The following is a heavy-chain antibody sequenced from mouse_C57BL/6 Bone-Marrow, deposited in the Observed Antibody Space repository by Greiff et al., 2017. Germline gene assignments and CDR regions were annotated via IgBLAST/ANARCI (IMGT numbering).Heavy chain of an antibody. CDR2: IDPEDGET. Sequence: VQLKQSGAELVKPGASVKLSCTASGFNIKDYYMHWVKQRTEQGLAWIGRIDPEDGETKYAPKFQGKDTITADTSSNTAYLQLSSLTSEDTAVYYCARGAGYDYEAWFAYWGQGTLVTVSA. CDR1: GFNIKDYY. V-gene: IGHV14-2*01. D-gene: IGHD2-4*01. J-gene: IGHJ3*01. CDR3: ARGAGYDYEAWFAY.